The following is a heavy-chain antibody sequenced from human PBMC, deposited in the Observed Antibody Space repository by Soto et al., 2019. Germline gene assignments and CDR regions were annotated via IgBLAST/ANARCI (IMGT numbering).Heavy chain of an antibody. D-gene: IGHD4-17*01. V-gene: IGHV3-11*06. J-gene: IGHJ4*02. Sequence: GGSLRLSCAASGFIFNDYYMSWIRQAPGKGLEWLSNISGSSGSKKYADAGKGRFTISRDNAKKSLYLEMHSLRAEDTAMYYCARYAAEVTTFFDQWGQGTLVTVSS. CDR3: ARYAAEVTTFFDQ. CDR2: ISGSSGSK. CDR1: GFIFNDYY.